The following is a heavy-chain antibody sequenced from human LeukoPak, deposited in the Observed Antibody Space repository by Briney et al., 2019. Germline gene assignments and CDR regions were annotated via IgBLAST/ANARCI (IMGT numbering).Heavy chain of an antibody. CDR1: GFTFSSHW. D-gene: IGHD2/OR15-2a*01. V-gene: IGHV3-74*01. J-gene: IGHJ4*02. CDR2: LKGDGGGT. CDR3: ARGRRRANFFAGDY. Sequence: GGSLRLSCAASGFTFSSHWMHWVRQVPGKGLVWVSRLKGDGGGTTYADSVKGRFTMSRDNTKNTLYLQMNSLRAEDTAVYYSARGRRRANFFAGDYWGQGTLVTVSS.